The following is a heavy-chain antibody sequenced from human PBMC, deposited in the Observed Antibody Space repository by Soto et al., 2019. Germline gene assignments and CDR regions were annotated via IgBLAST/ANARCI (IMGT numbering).Heavy chain of an antibody. D-gene: IGHD3-3*01. CDR1: GFTFSSYA. CDR2: ISGSGGST. Sequence: GGSLRLSCAASGFTFSSYAMSWVRQAPGKGLEWVSAISGSGGSTYYADSVKGRFTISRDNSKNTLYLQMNSLRAEDTAVYYCAKVGSITIFGVGRDYYYMDVWGKGTTVTVSS. J-gene: IGHJ6*03. CDR3: AKVGSITIFGVGRDYYYMDV. V-gene: IGHV3-23*01.